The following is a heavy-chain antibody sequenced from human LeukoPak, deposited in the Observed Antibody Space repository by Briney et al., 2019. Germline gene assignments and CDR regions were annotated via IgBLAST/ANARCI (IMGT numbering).Heavy chain of an antibody. J-gene: IGHJ3*02. CDR2: IYYSGST. CDR3: ARSGYSSGWYQEGAFGI. CDR1: GGSISSYY. V-gene: IGHV4-59*01. D-gene: IGHD6-19*01. Sequence: SETLSLTCTVSGGSISSYYWSWIRQPPGKGLEWIGYIYYSGSTNYNPSLKSRVTISVDTSKNQFSLKLSSVTAADTAVYYCARSGYSSGWYQEGAFGIWGQGTMVTVSS.